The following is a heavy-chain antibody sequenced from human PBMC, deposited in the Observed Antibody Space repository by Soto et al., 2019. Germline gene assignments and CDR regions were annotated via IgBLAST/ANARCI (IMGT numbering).Heavy chain of an antibody. Sequence: GSLRLSCAASGFTVSTKYMSWVRQAPGKGLEWVSVIYSGGSTFYADSVRGRFTISRDNSKNTVNLQMNSLRAEDTAVYYCARDPWAADYWGQETLVTVSS. J-gene: IGHJ4*02. CDR3: ARDPWAADY. CDR1: GFTVSTKY. V-gene: IGHV3-66*01. D-gene: IGHD3-16*01. CDR2: IYSGGST.